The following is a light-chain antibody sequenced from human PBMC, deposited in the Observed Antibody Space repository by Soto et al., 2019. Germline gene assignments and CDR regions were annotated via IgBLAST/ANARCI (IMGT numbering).Light chain of an antibody. CDR3: QHYNTFWT. CDR2: DVS. Sequence: DIQMTQSPSTLSSSVGDRVTITCRASQSISKWLAWYQQKPGKAPKLLIYDVSSLESGVPSRFSGSGSGTEFTLTISILQPDDAANYYCQHYNTFWTFGQGTKVEIK. J-gene: IGKJ1*01. V-gene: IGKV1-5*01. CDR1: QSISKW.